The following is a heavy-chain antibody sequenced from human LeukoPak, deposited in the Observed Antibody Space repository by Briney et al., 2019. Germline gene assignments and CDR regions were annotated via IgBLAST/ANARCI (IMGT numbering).Heavy chain of an antibody. J-gene: IGHJ4*02. D-gene: IGHD3-22*01. CDR3: ARGVNIFGY. Sequence: PSETLSLTCTVSGGSIRSSNNYWGWIRQPPGKGLEWIGGIHYSGSTYYYPSLKSRVTISVDTSKNQFSLKLSSVTAADTAVYYCARGVNIFGYWGQGTLVTVSS. CDR1: GGSIRSSNNY. CDR2: IHYSGST. V-gene: IGHV4-39*07.